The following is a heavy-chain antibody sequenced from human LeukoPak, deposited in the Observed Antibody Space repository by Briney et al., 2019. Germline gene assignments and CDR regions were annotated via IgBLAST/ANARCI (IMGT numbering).Heavy chain of an antibody. Sequence: GRSLRLSCAASGFTFSSYGMHWVRQAPGKGLEWVAVIWYDGSNKYYADSVKGRFTISRDNSKNTLYLQMNSLRAEDTAVYYRARDGYCSGGTCHTSGYWGQGTLVTVSS. CDR1: GFTFSSYG. D-gene: IGHD2-15*01. V-gene: IGHV3-33*01. CDR3: ARDGYCSGGTCHTSGY. CDR2: IWYDGSNK. J-gene: IGHJ4*02.